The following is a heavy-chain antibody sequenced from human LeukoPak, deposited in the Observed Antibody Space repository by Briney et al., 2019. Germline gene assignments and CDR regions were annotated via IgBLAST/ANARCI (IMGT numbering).Heavy chain of an antibody. V-gene: IGHV3-21*01. CDR1: GFTFSSYG. CDR2: ISSSSNYI. J-gene: IGHJ3*02. Sequence: GGSLRLSCAASGFTFSSYGMHWVRQAPGKGLEWVSFISSSSNYIYYADSVKGRLTISRDNAKNSLYLQMNSLRAEDTAVYYCARDLGDYGDYGAFDIWGQGTMVTVSS. CDR3: ARDLGDYGDYGAFDI. D-gene: IGHD4-17*01.